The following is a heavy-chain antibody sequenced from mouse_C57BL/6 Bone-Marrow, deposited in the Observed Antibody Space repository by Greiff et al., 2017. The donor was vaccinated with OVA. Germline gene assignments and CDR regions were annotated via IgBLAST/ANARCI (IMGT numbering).Heavy chain of an antibody. Sequence: EVQLKESGAELVRPGASVKLSCTASGFNIKDDYMHWVKQRPEQGLEWIGWIDPENGDTEYASKFQGKATIPADTSSNTAYLQLSSLTSEDTAVYYCTTSYYGAYWGQGTLVTVSA. V-gene: IGHV14-4*01. CDR1: GFNIKDDY. J-gene: IGHJ3*01. CDR3: TTSYYGAY. CDR2: IDPENGDT. D-gene: IGHD1-1*01.